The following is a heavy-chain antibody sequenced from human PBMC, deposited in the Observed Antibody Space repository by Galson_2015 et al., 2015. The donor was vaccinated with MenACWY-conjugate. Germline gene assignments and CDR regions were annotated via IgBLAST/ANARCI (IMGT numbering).Heavy chain of an antibody. CDR3: AHRPGYGGKSGSHWFDP. J-gene: IGHJ5*02. CDR2: IYWDDDK. V-gene: IGHV2-5*02. D-gene: IGHD4-23*01. CDR1: GFSLNISGVG. Sequence: PALVKPTQTLTLTCTPSGFSLNISGVGVGWIRQPPGKALEWLALIYWDDDKRYTPSLKSRLTITKDISKKHVVLTMTNMDPVDTAIYYCAHRPGYGGKSGSHWFDPWGQGTQVTVSS.